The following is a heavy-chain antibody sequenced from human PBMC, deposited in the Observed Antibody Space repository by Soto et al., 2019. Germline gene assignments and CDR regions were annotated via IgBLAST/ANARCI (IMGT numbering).Heavy chain of an antibody. CDR3: ARDLGEQWLVLGYFQH. CDR1: GFTFGASA. D-gene: IGHD6-19*01. CDR2: IKQDGSEK. J-gene: IGHJ1*01. Sequence: PGGSLRLSCAASGFTFGASALQWVRQASGKGLEWVANIKQDGSEKYYVDSVKGRFTISRDNAKNSLYLQMNSLRAEDTAVYYCARDLGEQWLVLGYFQHWGQGTLVTVSS. V-gene: IGHV3-7*01.